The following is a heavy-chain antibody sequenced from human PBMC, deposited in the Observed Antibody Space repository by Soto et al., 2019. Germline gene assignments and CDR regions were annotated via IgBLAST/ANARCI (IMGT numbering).Heavy chain of an antibody. CDR3: ARGLGYSSSWYRVEDAFDI. J-gene: IGHJ3*02. CDR2: IWYDGSNK. Sequence: QPGGSLRLSCAASGFTFSSYAMHWVRQAPGKGLEWVAVIWYDGSNKYYADSVKGRFTISRDNSKNTLYLQMNSLRAEDTAVYYCARGLGYSSSWYRVEDAFDIWGQGTMVTVSS. V-gene: IGHV3-33*08. D-gene: IGHD6-13*01. CDR1: GFTFSSYA.